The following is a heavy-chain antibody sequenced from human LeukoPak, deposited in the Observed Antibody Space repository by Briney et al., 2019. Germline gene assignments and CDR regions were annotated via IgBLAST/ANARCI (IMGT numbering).Heavy chain of an antibody. V-gene: IGHV3-21*01. J-gene: IGHJ4*02. CDR3: ARMSGYYDY. Sequence: PGGSLRLTCAASGFTFSDYTRNWLRQAGGKRLEWVSSGSGTRTYIYYADSVKGRFTISRDNAKNSLYLQMNSLRAEDTAVYYCARMSGYYDYWGQGTLVTVSS. CDR1: GFTFSDYT. CDR2: GSGTRTYI.